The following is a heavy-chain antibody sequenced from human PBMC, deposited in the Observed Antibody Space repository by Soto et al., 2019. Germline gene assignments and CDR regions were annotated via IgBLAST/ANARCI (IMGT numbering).Heavy chain of an antibody. Sequence: GGSLRLSCAASGFTFNTYAMHWVRQAPGKGLEWVALISYDGSNKFYADSVKGRFTISRDNSKNTLYLQMNSLRAGDTAVYFCAKLPQYETLTGYLNYFDYWGPGILVTVSS. D-gene: IGHD3-9*01. CDR1: GFTFNTYA. CDR2: ISYDGSNK. CDR3: AKLPQYETLTGYLNYFDY. V-gene: IGHV3-30-3*01. J-gene: IGHJ4*01.